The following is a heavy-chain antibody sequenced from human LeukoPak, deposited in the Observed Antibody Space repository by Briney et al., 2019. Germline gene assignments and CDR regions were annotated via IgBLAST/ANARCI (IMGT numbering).Heavy chain of an antibody. D-gene: IGHD3-22*01. Sequence: RTGGSLRLSCAASGLTFSSYSMNWVRQAPGKGLEWVSSISSSSSYIYYADSVKGRFTISRDNAKNSLYLQMNSLRAEDTAVYYCARDWADYYDSSGYFRAFDIWGQGTMVTVSS. CDR3: ARDWADYYDSSGYFRAFDI. V-gene: IGHV3-21*01. J-gene: IGHJ3*02. CDR1: GLTFSSYS. CDR2: ISSSSSYI.